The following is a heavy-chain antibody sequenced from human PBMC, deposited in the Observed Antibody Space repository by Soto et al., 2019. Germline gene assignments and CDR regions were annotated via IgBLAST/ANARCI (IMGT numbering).Heavy chain of an antibody. CDR2: INPNSGGT. J-gene: IGHJ3*02. V-gene: IGHV1-2*04. D-gene: IGHD3-22*01. CDR3: ARGGRDYYDSSGYYPWDAFDI. CDR1: GYTFTGYY. Sequence: ASVKVSCKASGYTFTGYYMHWVRQAPGQGLEWMGWINPNSGGTNYAQKFQGWVTMTRDTSISTAYMELSRLRSDDTAVYYCARGGRDYYDSSGYYPWDAFDIWGQGTMVTVS.